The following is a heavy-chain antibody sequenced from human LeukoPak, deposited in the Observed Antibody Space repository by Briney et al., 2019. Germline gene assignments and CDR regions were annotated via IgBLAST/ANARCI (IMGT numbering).Heavy chain of an antibody. CDR1: GGSISSSSYY. CDR2: IYYSGST. CDR3: ARLRWESSWHDFDY. D-gene: IGHD6-13*01. V-gene: IGHV4-39*01. Sequence: SETLSLTCTVSGGSISSSSYYWGWIRQPPGKGLEWIGSIYYSGSTYYNPSLKSRVTISVDTSKTQFSLKLSSVTAADTAVYYCARLRWESSWHDFDYWGQGTLVTVSS. J-gene: IGHJ4*02.